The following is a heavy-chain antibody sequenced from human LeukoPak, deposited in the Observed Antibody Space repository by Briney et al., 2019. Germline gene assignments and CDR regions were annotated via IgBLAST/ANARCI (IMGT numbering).Heavy chain of an antibody. CDR3: ARDYD. CDR1: GFTFSANC. Sequence: SGGSLRLSCAASGFTFSANCMTWVRRAPGKGLEGVANIKPDGGDKYYVDCVKGRFTISRDNAKNSVYLQMNSLRAEDTAVYYCARDYDWGQGTLVTVSS. D-gene: IGHD4-17*01. V-gene: IGHV3-7*04. CDR2: IKPDGGDK. J-gene: IGHJ4*02.